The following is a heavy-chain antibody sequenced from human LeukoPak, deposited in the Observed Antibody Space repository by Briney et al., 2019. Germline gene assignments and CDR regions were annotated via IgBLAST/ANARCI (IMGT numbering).Heavy chain of an antibody. CDR3: ARDPYSSSWYEGYYFDY. CDR2: INPNSGGT. CDR1: GYTFTGYY. V-gene: IGHV1-2*02. J-gene: IGHJ4*02. Sequence: ASVKVSCKASGYTFTGYYMHWVRQAPGQGLEWMGWINPNSGGTNYAQKFQGRVTMTRDTSISTAYMELSRLRSDDTAVYYCARDPYSSSWYEGYYFDYWGQGTLVTVS. D-gene: IGHD6-13*01.